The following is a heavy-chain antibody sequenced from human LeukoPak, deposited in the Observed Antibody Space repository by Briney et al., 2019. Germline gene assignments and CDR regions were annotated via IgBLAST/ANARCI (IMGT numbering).Heavy chain of an antibody. CDR2: INHSGST. D-gene: IGHD6-13*01. CDR1: GGSFSGYY. CDR3: ARFPAGSYYFDY. Sequence: SETLSLTCAVYGGSFSGYYWSWIRQPPGKGLEWIGEINHSGSTNHNPSLKSRVTISVDTSKNQFSLKLSSVTAADTAVYYCARFPAGSYYFDYWGQGTLVTVSS. J-gene: IGHJ4*02. V-gene: IGHV4-34*01.